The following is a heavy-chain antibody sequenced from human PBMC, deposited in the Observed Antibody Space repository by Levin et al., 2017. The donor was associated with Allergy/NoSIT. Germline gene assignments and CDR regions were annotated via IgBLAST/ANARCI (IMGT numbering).Heavy chain of an antibody. CDR2: ISYDGSNK. V-gene: IGHV3-30-3*01. J-gene: IGHJ4*02. CDR1: GFTFSSYA. D-gene: IGHD3-22*01. CDR3: ARGGEGTYYYDSSGYYFDY. Sequence: GGSLRLSCAASGFTFSSYAMHWVRQAPGKGLEWVAVISYDGSNKYYADSVKGRFTISRDNSKNTLYLQMNSLRAEDTAVYYCARGGEGTYYYDSSGYYFDYWGQGTLVTVSS.